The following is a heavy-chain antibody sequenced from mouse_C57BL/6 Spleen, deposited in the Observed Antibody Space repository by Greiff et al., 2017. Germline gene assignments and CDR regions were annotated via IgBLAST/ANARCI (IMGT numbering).Heavy chain of an antibody. V-gene: IGHV1-18*01. CDR1: GYTFTDYN. CDR2: INPNNGGT. J-gene: IGHJ3*01. D-gene: IGHD2-3*01. CDR3: AREGIYGSYPRFAY. Sequence: VQLQQSGPELVKPGASVKIPCKASGYTFTDYNMDWVKQSHGKSLEWIGDINPNNGGTIYNQKFKGKATLTVDKSYSTAYMELSSLTSEDTARYYCAREGIYGSYPRFAYWGRGDLVTVSA.